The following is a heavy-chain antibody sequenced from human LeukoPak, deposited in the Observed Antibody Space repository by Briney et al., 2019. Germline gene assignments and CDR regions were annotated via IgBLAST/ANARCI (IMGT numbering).Heavy chain of an antibody. D-gene: IGHD4-23*01. CDR2: ISWDGGST. Sequence: GGSLRLSCAASGFTFDDYAMHWVRQAPGKGLEWVSLISWDGGSTYYADSVKGRFTISRDNSKNSLYLQMNSLRAEDTALYYCAKDISLDGGNSPDYWGQGTLVTVSS. CDR3: AKDISLDGGNSPDY. CDR1: GFTFDDYA. V-gene: IGHV3-43D*03. J-gene: IGHJ4*02.